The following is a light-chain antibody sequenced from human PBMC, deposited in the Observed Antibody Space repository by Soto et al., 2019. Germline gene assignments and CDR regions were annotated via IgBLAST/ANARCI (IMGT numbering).Light chain of an antibody. CDR1: QSVSSD. Sequence: EIVLTQSPGTLSLSPGDRATLSCRASQSVSSDLAWYQQKPGQPPRLLIYGASSRATDIPDRFTASGSGTDFTLTISRLEPEDCAVYHCQHYGNSPMTFGQGTRVQI. CDR3: QHYGNSPMT. CDR2: GAS. J-gene: IGKJ1*01. V-gene: IGKV3-20*01.